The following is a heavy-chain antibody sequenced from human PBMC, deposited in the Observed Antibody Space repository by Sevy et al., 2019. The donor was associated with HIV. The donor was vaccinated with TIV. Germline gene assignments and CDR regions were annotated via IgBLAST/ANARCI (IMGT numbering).Heavy chain of an antibody. J-gene: IGHJ4*02. D-gene: IGHD2-21*02. CDR3: ARGWARHFLLLYFDF. Sequence: ASVKVSCKASGYTFSNYGISWVRQAPGQGLEWMGWISAYNGNINLAQKYQGRATMTTDTSTSTAYMELRSLRSDDTAGYYCARGWARHFLLLYFDFWGQGTLVTVSS. V-gene: IGHV1-18*01. CDR2: ISAYNGNI. CDR1: GYTFSNYG.